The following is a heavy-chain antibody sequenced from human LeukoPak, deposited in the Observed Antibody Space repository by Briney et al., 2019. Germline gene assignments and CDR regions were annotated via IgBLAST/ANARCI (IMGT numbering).Heavy chain of an antibody. Sequence: LATLSLSCNVSGGSISSYYWSWIRQPPGKGLEWIGRIYTSRNTNYNPSLKSRVTMSVDTSKNQFSLKLSSVTAADTAVYNCASSNKARAASGEFDYWGQGTLVTVSS. J-gene: IGHJ4*02. V-gene: IGHV4-4*07. CDR2: IYTSRNT. CDR1: GGSISSYY. D-gene: IGHD6-13*01. CDR3: ASSNKARAASGEFDY.